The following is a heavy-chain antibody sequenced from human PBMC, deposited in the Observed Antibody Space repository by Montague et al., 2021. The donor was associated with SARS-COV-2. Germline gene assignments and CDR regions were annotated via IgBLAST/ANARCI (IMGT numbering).Heavy chain of an antibody. CDR3: ARAAQKQYVLLWFGELLHDAFDI. CDR2: ISYDGSNT. Sequence: SLRLSCAASGFTFSSYAMHWVRQAPGKGLEWVAVISYDGSNTYYSDSXXGRFTISRDNSKNTLYLQMNSLRAEDTAVYYCARAAQKQYVLLWFGELLHDAFDIWGQGTMVTVSS. CDR1: GFTFSSYA. D-gene: IGHD3-10*01. V-gene: IGHV3-30-3*01. J-gene: IGHJ3*02.